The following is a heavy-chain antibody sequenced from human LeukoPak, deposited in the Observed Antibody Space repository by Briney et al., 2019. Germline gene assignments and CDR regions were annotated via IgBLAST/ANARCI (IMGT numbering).Heavy chain of an antibody. CDR2: IYYTGST. J-gene: IGHJ4*02. CDR3: ARSDGAGATDY. D-gene: IGHD1-26*01. CDR1: GGSISSHY. Sequence: PSETLSLTCSVSGGSISSHYWSWVRQPPGKGLEWIGYIYYTGSTDYNPSLKSRVTISVDTSKNQLSLKLSSVTAADAAVYYCARSDGAGATDYWGQGTLVTVSS. V-gene: IGHV4-59*11.